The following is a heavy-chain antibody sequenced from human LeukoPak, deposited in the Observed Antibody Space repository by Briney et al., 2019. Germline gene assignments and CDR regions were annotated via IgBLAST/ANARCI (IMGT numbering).Heavy chain of an antibody. J-gene: IGHJ4*02. CDR1: GYTFTGYY. CDR3: ARDRHSGSKDY. D-gene: IGHD1-26*01. CDR2: INPNSGGT. Sequence: ASVKVSCKTSGYTFTGYYIHWVRQAPGQGLEWMGWINPNSGGTNYAQRFQGRVTMTRDTSISTAYMELSRLRSDDTAVYYCARDRHSGSKDYWGQGTLVTVSS. V-gene: IGHV1-2*02.